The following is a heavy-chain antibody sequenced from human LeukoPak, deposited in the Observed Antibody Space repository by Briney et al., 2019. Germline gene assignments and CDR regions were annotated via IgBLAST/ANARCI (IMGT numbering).Heavy chain of an antibody. CDR3: ARGNYDFWSGELGNFDY. V-gene: IGHV4-4*07. J-gene: IGHJ4*02. CDR1: GGSISSYY. Sequence: SENLSLTCTVSGGSISSYYWSWIRQPVGEGLEWIGRIYTSGSTNYNPSLKSRVTMSVDTSKNQFSLKLSSVTAADTAVYYCARGNYDFWSGELGNFDYWGQGTLVTVSS. D-gene: IGHD3-3*01. CDR2: IYTSGST.